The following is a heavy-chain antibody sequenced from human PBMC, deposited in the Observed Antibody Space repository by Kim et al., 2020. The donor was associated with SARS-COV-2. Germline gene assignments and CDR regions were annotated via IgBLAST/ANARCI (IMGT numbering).Heavy chain of an antibody. CDR3: ARLTYIVVAATPEWWFDP. J-gene: IGHJ5*02. D-gene: IGHD2-15*01. V-gene: IGHV4-39*01. Sequence: KCRVTISVDTSKNQFSLKLSSVTAADTAVYYCARLTYIVVAATPEWWFDPWGQGTLVTVSS.